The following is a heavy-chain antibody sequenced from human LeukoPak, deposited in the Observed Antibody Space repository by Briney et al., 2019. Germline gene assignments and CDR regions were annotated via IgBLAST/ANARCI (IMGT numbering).Heavy chain of an antibody. V-gene: IGHV1-46*01. CDR3: VAENYGLGRCCAFDY. CDR1: GYTFTSYY. D-gene: IGHD3-10*01. Sequence: ASVKVSCKASGYTFTSYYMHWVRQAPGQGLEWMGIINPSGGSTSYAQKFQGRVTMTRDTSTSTVYMELSSLRSEDTAIYYCVAENYGLGRCCAFDYWGQGTLVTVSS. CDR2: INPSGGST. J-gene: IGHJ4*02.